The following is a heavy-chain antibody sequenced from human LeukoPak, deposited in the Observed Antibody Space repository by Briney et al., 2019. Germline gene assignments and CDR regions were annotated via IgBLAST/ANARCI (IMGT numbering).Heavy chain of an antibody. CDR3: ARLTATSYYYDSSGYPLDY. V-gene: IGHV4-59*12. J-gene: IGHJ4*02. CDR1: GGSISSYY. Sequence: PSETLSLTCTVSGGSISSYYWSWIRQPPGKGLEWIGYVYYSGSTNYNPSLESRVTISVDTSKNQFSLKLSSVTAADTAVYYCARLTATSYYYDSSGYPLDYWGQGTLVTVSS. D-gene: IGHD3-22*01. CDR2: VYYSGST.